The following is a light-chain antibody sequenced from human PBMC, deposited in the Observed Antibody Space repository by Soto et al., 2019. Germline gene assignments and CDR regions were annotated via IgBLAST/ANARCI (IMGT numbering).Light chain of an antibody. CDR1: QSVSSY. CDR2: DAS. Sequence: EIVLTQSPATLSLSPGERATLSCRASQSVSSYLAWYQQKPDQAPRLLIYDASNRATGIPARFSGSGSGTDFTLTISSLEPEDFAIYYCQQRSNWPPFTFGEGTKVEIK. V-gene: IGKV3-11*01. CDR3: QQRSNWPPFT. J-gene: IGKJ4*01.